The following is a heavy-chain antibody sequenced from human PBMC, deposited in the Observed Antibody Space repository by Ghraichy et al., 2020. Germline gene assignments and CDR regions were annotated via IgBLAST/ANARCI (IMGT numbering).Heavy chain of an antibody. Sequence: SETLSLTCAVYGGSFSGYYWSWIRQPPGKGLEWIGEINHSGSTNYNPSLKSRVTISVDTSKNQFSLKLSSVTAADTAVYYCARHKGGAAAASDRVFDYWGQGTLVTVSS. V-gene: IGHV4-34*01. J-gene: IGHJ4*02. D-gene: IGHD6-13*01. CDR1: GGSFSGYY. CDR2: INHSGST. CDR3: ARHKGGAAAASDRVFDY.